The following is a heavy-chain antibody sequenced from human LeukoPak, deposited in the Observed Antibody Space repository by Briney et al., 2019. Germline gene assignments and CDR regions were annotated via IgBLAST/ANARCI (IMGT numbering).Heavy chain of an antibody. Sequence: GGSLRLSCAASGFTFSSYSMNWVRQAPGKGLEWVSSISSSSYIYYADSVKGRFTISRDNSKNTLYLQMGSLRAEDMAVYYCARESAVAGGVAFDIWGQGTMVTVSS. CDR3: ARESAVAGGVAFDI. D-gene: IGHD6-19*01. CDR1: GFTFSSYS. J-gene: IGHJ3*02. V-gene: IGHV3-21*01. CDR2: ISSSSYI.